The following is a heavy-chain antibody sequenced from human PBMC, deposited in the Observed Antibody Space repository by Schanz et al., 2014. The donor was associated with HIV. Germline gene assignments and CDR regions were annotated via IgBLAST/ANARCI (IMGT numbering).Heavy chain of an antibody. CDR3: ARETVNYYYGMDV. J-gene: IGHJ6*02. V-gene: IGHV3-74*01. D-gene: IGHD4-4*01. CDR2: INGDGSTT. CDR1: GFTFSNYW. Sequence: EVQLLESGGGLVQPGGSQRLSCAASGFTFSNYWMNWVRQAPGKGLVWVSRINGDGSTTSYADSVKGRFTISRDNAKNTLYLQMKSLRAEDTAVYYCARETVNYYYGMDVWGQGTTVTVSS.